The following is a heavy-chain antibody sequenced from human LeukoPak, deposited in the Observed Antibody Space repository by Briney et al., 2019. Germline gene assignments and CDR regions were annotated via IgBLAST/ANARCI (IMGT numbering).Heavy chain of an antibody. CDR2: ISYDGSNK. J-gene: IGHJ4*02. CDR1: GFTFSSYG. V-gene: IGHV3-30*03. D-gene: IGHD2-2*02. Sequence: PGRSLRLSCAASGFTFSSYGMHWVRQAPGKGLEWVAVISYDGSNKYYADSVKGRFTISRDNSKNTLYLQMNSLRAEDTAVYYCATKRMEWLYQWGQGTLVTVSS. CDR3: ATKRMEWLYQ.